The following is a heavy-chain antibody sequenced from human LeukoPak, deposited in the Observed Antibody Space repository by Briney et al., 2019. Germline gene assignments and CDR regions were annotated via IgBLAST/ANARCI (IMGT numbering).Heavy chain of an antibody. J-gene: IGHJ4*02. CDR1: GFTFSSYA. D-gene: IGHD2-15*01. CDR3: AKARGFCSGGTCYSGFDY. V-gene: IGHV3-30-3*01. Sequence: GGSLRLSCAASGFTFSSYAMHWVRQAPGKGLEGVAVISYDGSNKYYADSVKGRFTISRDNSKNTLYLQMNSLRAEDTAVYYCAKARGFCSGGTCYSGFDYWGQGTLVTVSS. CDR2: ISYDGSNK.